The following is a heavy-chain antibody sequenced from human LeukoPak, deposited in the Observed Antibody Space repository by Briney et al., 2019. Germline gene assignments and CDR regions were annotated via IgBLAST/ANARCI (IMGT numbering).Heavy chain of an antibody. D-gene: IGHD3-22*01. V-gene: IGHV3-23*01. CDR3: AKDLDYYDSSGYYNGAFDI. CDR2: ISGSGGST. J-gene: IGHJ3*02. CDR1: GFTFSSYA. Sequence: RGSLRLSCAASGFTFSSYAMSWVRQPPGKGLEWVSAISGSGGSTYYADSVKGRFTISRDNSKITLYLQMNSLRAEDTAVYYCAKDLDYYDSSGYYNGAFDIWGQGTMVTVSS.